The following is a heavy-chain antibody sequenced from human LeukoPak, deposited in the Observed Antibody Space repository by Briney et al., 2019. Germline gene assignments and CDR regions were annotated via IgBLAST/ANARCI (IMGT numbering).Heavy chain of an antibody. CDR2: INHSGST. D-gene: IGHD6-19*01. V-gene: IGHV4-39*07. J-gene: IGHJ4*02. Sequence: SETLSLTCTVSGGSISSTSYYWGWIRQPPGKGLEWIGEINHSGSTNYNPSLKSRVTISVDTSKNQFSLKLSSVTAADTAVYYCARDSEGYSSGWYIGRFMDYWGQGTLVTVSS. CDR3: ARDSEGYSSGWYIGRFMDY. CDR1: GGSISSTSYY.